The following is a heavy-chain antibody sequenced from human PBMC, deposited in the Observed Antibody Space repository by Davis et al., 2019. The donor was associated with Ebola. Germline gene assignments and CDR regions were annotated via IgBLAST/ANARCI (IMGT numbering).Heavy chain of an antibody. J-gene: IGHJ4*02. CDR2: ISQSGST. Sequence: MPSETLSLTCTVSGGSISSYYWSWIRQPPGKGLEWISEISQSGSTNYNPSLKSRVTISVDTSKNQFSLKLSSVTAADTAVYYCARGSALAAAGTGFDYWGQGTLVTVSS. CDR3: ARGSALAAAGTGFDY. D-gene: IGHD6-13*01. V-gene: IGHV4-59*01. CDR1: GGSISSYY.